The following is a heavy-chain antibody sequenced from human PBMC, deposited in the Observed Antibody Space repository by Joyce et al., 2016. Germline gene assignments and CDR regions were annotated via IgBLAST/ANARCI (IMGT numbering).Heavy chain of an antibody. CDR1: GDAIGSGYF. J-gene: IGHJ4*02. Sequence: VQLQESGPGLVKPSETLSLTCDVSGDAIGSGYFYGWIRQAPGKGLEWVANIYHNGKTYYNASLKSRVTISVDTSKNQLSLKLSSVTAADTAVYYCARDPQNFGFWGQGTLVIVSS. CDR3: ARDPQNFGF. CDR2: IYHNGKT. D-gene: IGHD2/OR15-2a*01. V-gene: IGHV4-38-2*02.